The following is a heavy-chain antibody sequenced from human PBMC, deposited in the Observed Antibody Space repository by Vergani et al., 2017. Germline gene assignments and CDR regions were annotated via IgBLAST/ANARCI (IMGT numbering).Heavy chain of an antibody. CDR3: ARGGSITDGRRFDP. V-gene: IGHV3-11*01. J-gene: IGHJ5*02. D-gene: IGHD3-16*01. CDR2: ISSSGSTI. CDR1: GFTFSDYY. Sequence: VQLLESGGGSAQPGESLRLSCVASGFTFSDYYMSWIRQAPGKGLEWVSYISSSGSTIYYADSVKGRFTISRDNAKNSLYLQMNSLRAEDTAVYYCARGGSITDGRRFDPWGQGTLVTVSS.